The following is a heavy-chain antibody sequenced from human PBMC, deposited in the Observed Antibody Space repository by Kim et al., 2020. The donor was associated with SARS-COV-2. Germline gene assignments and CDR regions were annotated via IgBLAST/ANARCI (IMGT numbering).Heavy chain of an antibody. D-gene: IGHD6-19*01. Sequence: TPSLRSRGAISVATSKNQLSLNLSSVTAADTAVYYCARPGSVSGWFYFDSWGQGTLVTVSS. V-gene: IGHV4-39*01. CDR3: ARPGSVSGWFYFDS. J-gene: IGHJ4*02.